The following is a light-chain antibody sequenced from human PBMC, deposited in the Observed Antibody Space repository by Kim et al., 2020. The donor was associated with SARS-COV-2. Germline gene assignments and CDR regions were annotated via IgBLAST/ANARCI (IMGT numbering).Light chain of an antibody. J-gene: IGLJ2*01. CDR1: SSKKGNCL. Sequence: TPGQQVTTSCTGSSSKKGNCLVDWIQDPPGTGPELLIYRNGQRASGGPDRFSGSKSGTSASMAISGLQSEDEADYYCEEWEDSLIFGGGTKLTVL. CDR2: RNG. CDR3: EEWEDSLI. V-gene: IGLV1-47*01.